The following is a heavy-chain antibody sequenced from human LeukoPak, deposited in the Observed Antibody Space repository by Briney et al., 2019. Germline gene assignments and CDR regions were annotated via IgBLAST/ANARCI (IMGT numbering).Heavy chain of an antibody. Sequence: GGSLRLSCAASGFTFSSYWMSWVRQAPGKGLEWAANIKQDGSEKYYVDSVKGRFTISRDNAKNSLYLQMNSLRAEDTAVYYCARFAITGTTGPFDYWGQGTLVTVSS. CDR1: GFTFSSYW. CDR2: IKQDGSEK. J-gene: IGHJ4*02. D-gene: IGHD1-7*01. CDR3: ARFAITGTTGPFDY. V-gene: IGHV3-7*01.